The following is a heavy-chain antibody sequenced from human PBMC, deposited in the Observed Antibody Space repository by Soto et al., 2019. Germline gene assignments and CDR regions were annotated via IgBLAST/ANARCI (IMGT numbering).Heavy chain of an antibody. CDR2: IYYSGST. D-gene: IGHD3-22*01. V-gene: IGHV4-30-4*01. CDR1: GGSISSGDYY. Sequence: QVQLQESGPGLVKPSQTLSLTCTVSGGSISSGDYYWSWIRQPPGKGLEWIGYIYYSGSTYYNPSLKSRVTISVDTSKNQFSLKLSSVTAADTAVYYCAREGKYYDSSGYYLDYWGQGTLVTVSS. J-gene: IGHJ4*02. CDR3: AREGKYYDSSGYYLDY.